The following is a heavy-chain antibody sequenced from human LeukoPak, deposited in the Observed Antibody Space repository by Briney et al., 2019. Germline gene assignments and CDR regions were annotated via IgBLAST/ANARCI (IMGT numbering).Heavy chain of an antibody. CDR1: GFTFSDHY. V-gene: IGHV3-11*01. D-gene: IGHD4-17*01. Sequence: PGGSLRLSCAASGFTFSDHYMSWIRQAPGKGLEWVSHITSSGSTIYYADSVKGRFTISRDNAKNSLYLQMNSLRAEDTAVYYCAREYGAPYNWFDPWGQGTLVTVSS. CDR3: AREYGAPYNWFDP. CDR2: ITSSGSTI. J-gene: IGHJ5*02.